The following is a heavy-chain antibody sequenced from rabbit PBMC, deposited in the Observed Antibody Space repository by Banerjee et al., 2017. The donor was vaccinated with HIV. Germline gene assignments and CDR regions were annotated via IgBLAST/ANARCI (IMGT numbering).Heavy chain of an antibody. J-gene: IGHJ4*01. D-gene: IGHD4-2*01. CDR3: ARGGSAAAFNL. V-gene: IGHV1S45*01. CDR2: IDTSSGST. Sequence: QEQLEESGGDLVKPEGSLTLTCTASGFSFSSSYYMWWVRQAPGKGLELIACIDTSSGSTWYASWAKGRFTISKTSSTTVTLRMTSLTAADTATHFCARGGSAAAFNLWGQGTLVTVS. CDR1: GFSFSSSYY.